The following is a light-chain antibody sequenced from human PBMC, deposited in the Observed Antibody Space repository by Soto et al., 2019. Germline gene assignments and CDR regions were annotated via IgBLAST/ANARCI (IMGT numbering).Light chain of an antibody. J-gene: IGLJ3*02. CDR3: GTWDKILSAGV. Sequence: QSVLTQPPSVSAAPGQTVTISCSGTSSNIGNNYVSWYQQLPGTAPKLLIYENNKRPSGIPDRFSGSKSGTSATLGITGLQTGDEADYYSGTWDKILSAGVFGGGTKLAVL. CDR1: SSNIGNNY. CDR2: ENN. V-gene: IGLV1-51*01.